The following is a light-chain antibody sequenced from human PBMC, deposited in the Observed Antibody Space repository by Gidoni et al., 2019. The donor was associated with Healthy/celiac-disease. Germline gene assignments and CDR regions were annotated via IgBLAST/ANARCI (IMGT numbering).Light chain of an antibody. V-gene: IGKV2-28*01. CDR1: QSRLHSNGYNQ. CDR3: MQALQTSIT. Sequence: DIVLSQSPLSLPVTPGEPATIPCRSSQSRLHSNGYNQLDWYLQKPGQSPQLLIYLGSNRASGVPDRFSGSGSGTDFTLKISRVEAEDVGVYYCMQALQTSITFGQGTRLEIK. CDR2: LGS. J-gene: IGKJ5*01.